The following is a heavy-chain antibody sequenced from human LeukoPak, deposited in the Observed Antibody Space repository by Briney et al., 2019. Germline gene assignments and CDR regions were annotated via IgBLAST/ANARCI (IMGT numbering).Heavy chain of an antibody. CDR2: ISSHNGDAK. CDR1: GFTFSSYA. J-gene: IGHJ5*02. D-gene: IGHD6-13*01. V-gene: IGHV3-64D*06. CDR3: VRGDSSSWYRPLDL. Sequence: QPGRSLRLSCAASGFTFSSYAMHWVRQAPGKGLEYISTISSHNGDAKYYADSVMGRFSISRDNSRNTLYLQMSSLRAEDTAVYYCVRGDSSSWYRPLDLWGQGTLVTVSS.